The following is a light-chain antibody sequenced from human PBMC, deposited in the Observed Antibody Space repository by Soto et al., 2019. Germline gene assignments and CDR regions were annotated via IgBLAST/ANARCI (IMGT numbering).Light chain of an antibody. Sequence: EIVLTQSPATLSLSPLERATVSCMASQSVSSYLAWYQQKPGQAPRLLIYDASNRATGIPARFSGSGSGTDFTLTISSLEPEDFAVYYCQQRSNWVSFGGGTKVDIK. V-gene: IGKV3-11*01. J-gene: IGKJ4*01. CDR3: QQRSNWVS. CDR2: DAS. CDR1: QSVSSY.